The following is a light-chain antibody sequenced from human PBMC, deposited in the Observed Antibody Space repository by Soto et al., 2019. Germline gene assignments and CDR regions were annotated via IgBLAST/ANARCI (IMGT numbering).Light chain of an antibody. V-gene: IGKV3-15*01. CDR2: DAS. Sequence: EIVMTQSPGTLSVSPGERATLSCRASQSVSINLAWYQQKPGQAPRLLIYDASTRATGVPGRFSGTGSGTEFTLTISSLEPEDFAVYYCQQRSNWPITFGQGTRLEIK. CDR1: QSVSIN. J-gene: IGKJ5*01. CDR3: QQRSNWPIT.